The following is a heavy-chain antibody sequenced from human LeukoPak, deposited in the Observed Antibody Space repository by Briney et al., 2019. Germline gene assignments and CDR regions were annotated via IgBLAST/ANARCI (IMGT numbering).Heavy chain of an antibody. CDR2: ISSGSTNT. Sequence: GGSLRRSCAASGFTFSSYAMSWVRQAPGKGLEWVSSISSGSTNTYYADSVKGRFTISRDNSKNTLYLQMNSLRAEDTAIYSSAKNWVGYYMEVWGKGTTVTVSS. D-gene: IGHD1-26*01. CDR3: AKNWVGYYMEV. J-gene: IGHJ6*03. V-gene: IGHV3-23*01. CDR1: GFTFSSYA.